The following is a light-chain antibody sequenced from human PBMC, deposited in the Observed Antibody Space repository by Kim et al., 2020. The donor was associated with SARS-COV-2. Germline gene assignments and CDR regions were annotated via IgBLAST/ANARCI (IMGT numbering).Light chain of an antibody. J-gene: IGLJ1*01. V-gene: IGLV2-14*03. CDR1: SIVFGYYNY. Sequence: GQSIAVSCTGTSIVFGYYNYVSCYRQRPGKAPKLMIYYVSNQPSGVPNRFSGSKSGNTASLTISGLQAEDEADYYCSSYTSSSPYVFGTGTKVTVL. CDR2: YVS. CDR3: SSYTSSSPYV.